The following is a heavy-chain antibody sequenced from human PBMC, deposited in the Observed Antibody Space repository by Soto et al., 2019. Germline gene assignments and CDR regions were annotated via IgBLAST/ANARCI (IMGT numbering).Heavy chain of an antibody. CDR3: ATNYYYDGDGVDDFDL. Sequence: QVQLVQSGAEVKKPGASVKVSCKASGYSFINYPMQWVRQAPGQSLEWMGWINAGNSNTKYSQNFQGRVTITRDTSASTAYMELGSLRSEDTAVYYCATNYYYDGDGVDDFDLWGQGTMVIVSP. CDR2: INAGNSNT. D-gene: IGHD2-21*02. V-gene: IGHV1-3*01. CDR1: GYSFINYP. J-gene: IGHJ3*01.